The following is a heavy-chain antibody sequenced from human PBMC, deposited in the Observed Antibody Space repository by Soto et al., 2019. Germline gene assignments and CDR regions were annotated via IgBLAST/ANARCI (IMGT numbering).Heavy chain of an antibody. D-gene: IGHD1-26*01. V-gene: IGHV1-3*01. CDR3: ARDLGSGSYYHYYYYGMDV. CDR1: GYTFTSYA. J-gene: IGHJ6*02. CDR2: INAGNGNT. Sequence: ASVKVSCKASGYTFTSYAMHWVRQAPGQRLEWMGWINAGNGNTKYSQKFQGRVTITRDTSASTAYMELSSLRSEDTAVYYCARDLGSGSYYHYYYYGMDVWGQGTTVTVSS.